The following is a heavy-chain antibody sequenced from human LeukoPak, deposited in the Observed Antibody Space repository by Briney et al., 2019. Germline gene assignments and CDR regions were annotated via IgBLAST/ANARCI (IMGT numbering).Heavy chain of an antibody. CDR1: GFTFSSYG. Sequence: GGSLRLSCAASGFTFSSYGMHWVRQAPGKGLEWVAFIRYDGSNKYYADSVKGRFTISRDNSKNTLYLQMNSLRAEDTAVYYCAKGYGGNYYYYMDVWGKGTTVTVSS. D-gene: IGHD4-23*01. J-gene: IGHJ6*03. CDR2: IRYDGSNK. CDR3: AKGYGGNYYYYMDV. V-gene: IGHV3-30*02.